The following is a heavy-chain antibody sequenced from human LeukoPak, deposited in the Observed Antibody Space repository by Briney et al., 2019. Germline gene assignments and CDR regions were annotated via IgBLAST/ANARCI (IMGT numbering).Heavy chain of an antibody. J-gene: IGHJ4*02. V-gene: IGHV3-23*01. CDR1: GFTFSSHA. CDR3: AKSSRYGTGWYGRIDY. D-gene: IGHD6-19*01. CDR2: ISDRGDNK. Sequence: GGSLRLSCAASGFTFSSHAMSWVRQAPGKGLEWVSAISDRGDNKQYTDSVKGRLTISRDNSKNTLYLQMNSLRADDTAVHYCAKSSRYGTGWYGRIDYWGQGTLVTVSS.